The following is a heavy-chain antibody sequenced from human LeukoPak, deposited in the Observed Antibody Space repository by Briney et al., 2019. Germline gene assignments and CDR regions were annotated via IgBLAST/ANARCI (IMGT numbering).Heavy chain of an antibody. CDR3: ARDRAREYYDSSGYPFDY. Sequence: SVKDSCKASRGTFSSYAISWVRQAPGQGLEWMGRIIPILGIANYAQKFQGRVTITADKSTSTAYMELSSLRSEDTAVYYCARDRAREYYDSSGYPFDYWGQGTLVTVSS. J-gene: IGHJ4*02. D-gene: IGHD3-22*01. CDR1: RGTFSSYA. V-gene: IGHV1-69*04. CDR2: IIPILGIA.